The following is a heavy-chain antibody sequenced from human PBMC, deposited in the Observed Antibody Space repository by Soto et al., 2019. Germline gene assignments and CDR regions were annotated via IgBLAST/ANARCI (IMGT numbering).Heavy chain of an antibody. CDR2: IYYSGST. CDR1: GGSFSGYY. V-gene: IGHV4-30-4*01. CDR3: ASSMVRGAPRY. Sequence: SETLSLTCAVYGGSFSGYYWSWIRQPPGKGLEWIGYIYYSGSTYYNPSLKSRVTISVDTSKNQFSLKLSSVTAADTAVYYCASSMVRGAPRYWGQGTLVTVSS. J-gene: IGHJ4*02. D-gene: IGHD3-10*01.